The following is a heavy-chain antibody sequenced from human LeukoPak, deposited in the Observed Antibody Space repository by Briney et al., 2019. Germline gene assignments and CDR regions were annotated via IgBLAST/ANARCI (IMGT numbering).Heavy chain of an antibody. Sequence: GGSLRLSCAASGFTFDDYAMPWVRQAPGKGLEWVSGISWNSGSIGYADSVKGRFTISRDNAKNSLYLQMNSLRAEDTALYYCAKFSGPDAFDIWGQGTMVTVSS. CDR2: ISWNSGSI. J-gene: IGHJ3*02. CDR3: AKFSGPDAFDI. D-gene: IGHD6-19*01. CDR1: GFTFDDYA. V-gene: IGHV3-9*01.